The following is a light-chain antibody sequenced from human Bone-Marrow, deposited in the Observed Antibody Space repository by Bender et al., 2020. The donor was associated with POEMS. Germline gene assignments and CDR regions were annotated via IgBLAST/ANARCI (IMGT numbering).Light chain of an antibody. J-gene: IGLJ1*01. CDR1: SSDVGNYNY. V-gene: IGLV2-14*03. CDR3: SSFTTNATYA. Sequence: QSALTQPASVSGSPGQAITISCTGTSSDVGNYNYVSWYQQYPGKAPKLMIYDVSNRPSGVSNRFSGSKSGNTASLTISGLQTEDEADYYCSSFTTNATYAFGTGTRVTVI. CDR2: DVS.